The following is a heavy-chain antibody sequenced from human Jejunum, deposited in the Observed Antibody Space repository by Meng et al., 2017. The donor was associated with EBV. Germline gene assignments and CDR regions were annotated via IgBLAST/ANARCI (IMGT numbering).Heavy chain of an antibody. CDR1: GFTFSTYW. J-gene: IGHJ4*02. CDR3: SRDLAGPYDD. CDR2: INENGRTT. Sequence: EVQLVESGGALVQPXGPVGLSCAASGFTFSTYWMHWVRQAPGKGLVWISRINENGRTTTYADSVKGRFTISRDNTKNTLYLQMNSLRAEDTAVYFCSRDLAGPYDDWGPGTMVNVSS. V-gene: IGHV3-74*01.